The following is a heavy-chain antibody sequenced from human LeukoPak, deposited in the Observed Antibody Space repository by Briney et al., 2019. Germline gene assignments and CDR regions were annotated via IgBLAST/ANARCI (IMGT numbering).Heavy chain of an antibody. CDR3: AKGPYDFWSGYHFQH. J-gene: IGHJ1*01. CDR1: GFTFSSYM. CDR2: IRYDGSNK. D-gene: IGHD3-3*01. Sequence: GGSLRLSCAASGFTFSSYMMTWVRQAPGKGLEWVAFIRYDGSNKYYADSVKGRFTISRDDSKNTLYLQMNSLRAEDTAVYYCAKGPYDFWSGYHFQHWGQGTLVTVSS. V-gene: IGHV3-30*02.